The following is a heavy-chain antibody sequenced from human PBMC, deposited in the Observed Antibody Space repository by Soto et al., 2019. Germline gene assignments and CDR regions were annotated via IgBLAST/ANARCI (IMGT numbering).Heavy chain of an antibody. V-gene: IGHV1-18*01. J-gene: IGHJ6*02. CDR1: GYTFTSFG. CDR3: AKGSLYHYGLAV. CDR2: ISAYDGHT. Sequence: QVQLVQSGAEVKKPGASVKVSCKTSGYTFTSFGINWVRQAPGQGLEWMGWISAYDGHTNYAQNLQGRVTMTTDTSTSTAYMELRTLRSDDTAVYYCAKGSLYHYGLAVWGQGTTVTVSS.